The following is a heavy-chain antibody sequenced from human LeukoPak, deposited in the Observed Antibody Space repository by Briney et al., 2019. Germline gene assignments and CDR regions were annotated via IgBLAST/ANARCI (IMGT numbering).Heavy chain of an antibody. CDR1: GFTFSSYW. Sequence: GGSLRLACAASGFTFSSYWMSWVSQAPGKGLEWVANIKQDGSEKYYVDSVKGRFTISRDNAKNSLYLQMNSLRAEDTAVYYCAREGVAAAGTSYMDVWGKGTTVTVSS. CDR3: AREGVAAAGTSYMDV. D-gene: IGHD6-13*01. J-gene: IGHJ6*03. V-gene: IGHV3-7*01. CDR2: IKQDGSEK.